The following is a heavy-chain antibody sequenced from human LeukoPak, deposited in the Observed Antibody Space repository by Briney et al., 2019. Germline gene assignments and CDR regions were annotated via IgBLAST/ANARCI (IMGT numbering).Heavy chain of an antibody. D-gene: IGHD1-1*01. V-gene: IGHV1-2*02. CDR1: GYMCTDYY. J-gene: IGHJ6*02. CDR2: INPNSGGI. CDR3: ARLPTYIWNDYGLDV. Sequence: ASVKISCKASGYMCTDYYIHWVRQAPGQGLEWMGWINPNSGGINDAVKLQGRVTMTRVTSIITAYMELSRLRPDDTAVYYCARLPTYIWNDYGLDVWGQGPTVTVSS.